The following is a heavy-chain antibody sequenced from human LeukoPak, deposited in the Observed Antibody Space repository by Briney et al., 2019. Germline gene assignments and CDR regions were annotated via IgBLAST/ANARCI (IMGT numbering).Heavy chain of an antibody. J-gene: IGHJ4*02. Sequence: SETLSLTCTVSGGSISSSSYYWGWIRQPPGKGLEWIGSIYYSGSTYYNPSLKSRVTISVDTSKNQFSLKLSSVTAADTAVYYCARVNYFDYWGQGTLVTVSS. CDR2: IYYSGST. CDR3: ARVNYFDY. CDR1: GGSISSSSYY. V-gene: IGHV4-39*01.